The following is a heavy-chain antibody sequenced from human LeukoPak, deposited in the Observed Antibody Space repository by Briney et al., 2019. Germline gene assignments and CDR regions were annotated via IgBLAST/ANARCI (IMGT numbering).Heavy chain of an antibody. J-gene: IGHJ3*02. CDR1: GGSINNYY. D-gene: IGHD6-19*01. CDR2: IYTSGNTNY. V-gene: IGHV4-4*07. CDR3: ATYSSASDAFDI. Sequence: SETLSLXCTVSGGSINNYYWRWIRQPAGKGLEWIGHIYTSGNTNYNYNPSLKSRVSMSIDTSKNQFSLKLSSVAAADTAFYYCATYSSASDAFDIWGQGTKVTVSS.